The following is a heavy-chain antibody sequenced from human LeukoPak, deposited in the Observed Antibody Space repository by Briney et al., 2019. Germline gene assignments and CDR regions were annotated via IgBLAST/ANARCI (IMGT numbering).Heavy chain of an antibody. CDR1: GGSISSGSYN. Sequence: SETLSLTCTVSGGSISSGSYNWSWQRQPPGKGLEWIGYIYYSGSTNYNPSLKSRVTISVDTSKSQFSLKLSSVTAADTAVYYCARDWRDVVVPAARTHDAFDIWGQGTMVTVSS. CDR3: ARDWRDVVVPAARTHDAFDI. D-gene: IGHD2-2*01. CDR2: IYYSGST. J-gene: IGHJ3*02. V-gene: IGHV4-61*01.